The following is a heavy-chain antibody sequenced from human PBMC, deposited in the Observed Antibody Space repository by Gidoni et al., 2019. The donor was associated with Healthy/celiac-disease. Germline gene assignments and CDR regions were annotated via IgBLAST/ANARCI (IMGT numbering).Heavy chain of an antibody. CDR3: ARNTYSSSWYLDY. V-gene: IGHV3-21*01. D-gene: IGHD6-13*01. Sequence: EVQLVESGGGLVKPGGSLRLSGPASGCTFSSYSMNWVRQAPGKGLEWVSSISSSSSYIYYADSVKGRFTISRDDSKNSLYLQMNSLRAEDTAVYYCARNTYSSSWYLDYWGQGTLVTVSS. CDR1: GCTFSSYS. CDR2: ISSSSSYI. J-gene: IGHJ4*02.